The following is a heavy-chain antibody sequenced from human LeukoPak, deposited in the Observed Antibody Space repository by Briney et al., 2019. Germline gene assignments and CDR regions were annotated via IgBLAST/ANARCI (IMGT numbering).Heavy chain of an antibody. V-gene: IGHV3-11*05. CDR1: GFTFSDYY. Sequence: GGSLRLSCAASGFTFSDYYMSWIRQAPGKGLEWVSYISSSSSYTNYADSVKGRFTISRDNSKNTLYLQMNSLRAEDTAVYYCAKGRSMIVVVITYFDYRGQGTLVTVSS. J-gene: IGHJ4*02. CDR3: AKGRSMIVVVITYFDY. D-gene: IGHD3-22*01. CDR2: ISSSSSYT.